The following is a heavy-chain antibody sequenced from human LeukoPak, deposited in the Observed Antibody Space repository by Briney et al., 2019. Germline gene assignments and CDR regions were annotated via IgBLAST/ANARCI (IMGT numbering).Heavy chain of an antibody. CDR3: AKDAESLAAGSSYFDY. CDR2: ISWNSGSI. J-gene: IGHJ4*02. D-gene: IGHD6-13*01. Sequence: QPGGSLRLSCAASGFTFDDYAMHWVRQAPGKGLEWVSGISWNSGSIGYADSVKGRFTISRDNAKNSLYLQMNSLRAEDTALYYCAKDAESLAAGSSYFDYWGQGTLVTVSS. CDR1: GFTFDDYA. V-gene: IGHV3-9*01.